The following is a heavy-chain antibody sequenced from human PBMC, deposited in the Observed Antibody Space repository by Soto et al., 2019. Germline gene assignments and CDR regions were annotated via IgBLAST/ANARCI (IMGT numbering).Heavy chain of an antibody. CDR3: ARGGSKEVVVCSGGSCRASYYYYGMDV. CDR2: IYYRGST. V-gene: IGHV4-30-4*01. CDR1: GGSISSGDYY. J-gene: IGHJ6*02. D-gene: IGHD2-15*01. Sequence: SETLSLTCTVSGGSISSGDYYWSWIRQPPGKALEWIGYIYYRGSTYYNPSLKSRVTISVDTSKNQFSLKLSSVTAADTAVYYCARGGSKEVVVCSGGSCRASYYYYGMDVWGQGTTVTVSS.